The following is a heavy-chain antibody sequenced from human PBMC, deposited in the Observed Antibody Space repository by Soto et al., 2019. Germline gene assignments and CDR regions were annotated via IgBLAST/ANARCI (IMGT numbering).Heavy chain of an antibody. Sequence: GESLKISCKGSGYTFTNYWIGWVRQMPGKGLEWMGIIYPGDSDTKYNPSFQGPVTISADKSITTTYLQWSSLKASDTAIYYCAASIFYYGMDVWGQGTTVTVSS. V-gene: IGHV5-51*01. CDR3: AASIFYYGMDV. J-gene: IGHJ6*02. CDR2: IYPGDSDT. CDR1: GYTFTNYW.